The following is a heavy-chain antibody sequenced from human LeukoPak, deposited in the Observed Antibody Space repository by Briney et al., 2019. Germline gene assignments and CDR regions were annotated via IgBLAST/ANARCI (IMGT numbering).Heavy chain of an antibody. CDR3: ARGVSSGPLGY. CDR2: INPSGGST. V-gene: IGHV1-46*01. CDR1: GYTFTNYH. J-gene: IGHJ4*02. D-gene: IGHD6-19*01. Sequence: ASVKVFCKASGYTFTNYHMHWVRQAPGQGLEWMGIINPSGGSTSYAQKFQGRVSRVTMTRDTSTSTVYMELSSLKSEDTAVYYCARGVSSGPLGYWGQGTLVTVSS.